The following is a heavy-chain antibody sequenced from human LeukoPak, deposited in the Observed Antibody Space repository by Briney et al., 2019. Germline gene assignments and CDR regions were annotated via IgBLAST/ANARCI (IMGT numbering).Heavy chain of an antibody. CDR2: IYYSGST. V-gene: IGHV4-61*01. D-gene: IGHD3-22*01. CDR3: ARSYDSSGYYPGGLDYYYYGMDV. Sequence: SETLSLTCTVSGGSVSSGSYYWSWIQQPPGKGLEWIGYIYYSGSTNYNPSLKSRVTISVDTSKNQFSLKLSSVTAADTAVYYCARSYDSSGYYPGGLDYYYYGMDVWGQGTTVTVSS. CDR1: GGSVSSGSYY. J-gene: IGHJ6*02.